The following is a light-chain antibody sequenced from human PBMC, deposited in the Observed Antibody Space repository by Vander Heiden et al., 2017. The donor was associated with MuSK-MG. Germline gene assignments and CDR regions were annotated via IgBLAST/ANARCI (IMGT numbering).Light chain of an antibody. CDR2: DAS. CDR1: QSVSSY. V-gene: IGKV3-11*01. CDR3: QQRSYWPPST. J-gene: IGKJ2*01. Sequence: EIVLTQSPATLSLSPGERATLSCRASQSVSSYLAWYQQKPGQAPRLLIYDASNRDTGIPARSSRSGCGTDFTLTISRRDPEDFAVYYCQQRSYWPPSTFGQGTKLEIK.